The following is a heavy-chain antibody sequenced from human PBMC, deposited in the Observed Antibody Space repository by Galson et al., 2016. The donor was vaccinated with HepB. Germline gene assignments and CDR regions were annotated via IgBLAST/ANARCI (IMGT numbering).Heavy chain of an antibody. CDR2: IFYSGIT. J-gene: IGHJ4*02. CDR1: GGSISSGGYY. Sequence: CTVSGGSISSGGYYWSWIRQHPGKGLEWIGYIFYSGITYYSPSLKSRLSISVDTSKNQFSLKLSSVTAADTAVYYCAGATDGTGGVGYNPYFDYWGQGTLVTVSS. D-gene: IGHD5-24*01. V-gene: IGHV4-31*03. CDR3: AGATDGTGGVGYNPYFDY.